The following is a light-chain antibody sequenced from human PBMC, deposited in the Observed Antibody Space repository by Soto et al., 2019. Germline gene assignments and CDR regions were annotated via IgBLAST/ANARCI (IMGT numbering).Light chain of an antibody. Sequence: EIVLTQSPATLSLSPGERATLSCRASQSVSSYLAWYQQKPGQAPMLLIYDASNRATGIPARFSGSGSGTDFTLTISSLEPEDFAVYYCKQRRNWPPTFGGGTKVEIK. V-gene: IGKV3-11*01. CDR1: QSVSSY. J-gene: IGKJ4*01. CDR2: DAS. CDR3: KQRRNWPPT.